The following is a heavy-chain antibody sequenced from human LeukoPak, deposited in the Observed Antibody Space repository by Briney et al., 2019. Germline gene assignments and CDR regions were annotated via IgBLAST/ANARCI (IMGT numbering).Heavy chain of an antibody. D-gene: IGHD2-15*01. J-gene: IGHJ4*02. CDR3: ARGGAGEGYCSSSSCYGHDY. V-gene: IGHV1-18*01. Sequence: GASVMVSCKTSGYTFTSHGISWVRQAPGQELEWMGWISGYNGNTNYAQKFQGRVTMTRDTSISAAYMELSRLRSDDTAVYYCARGGAGEGYCSSSSCYGHDYWGQGTLVTVSS. CDR2: ISGYNGNT. CDR1: GYTFTSHG.